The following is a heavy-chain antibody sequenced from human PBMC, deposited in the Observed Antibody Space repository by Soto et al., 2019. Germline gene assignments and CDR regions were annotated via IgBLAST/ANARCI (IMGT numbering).Heavy chain of an antibody. J-gene: IGHJ6*02. Sequence: GGSLRLSCAASGFTFSSYGMHWVRQAPGKGLEWVAVISYDGSNKYYADSVKGRFTISRDNSKNTLYLQMNSLRAEDTAVYYCAKDLGYCSGGSCYSYYYGMDVWGQGTTVTVYS. V-gene: IGHV3-30*18. CDR3: AKDLGYCSGGSCYSYYYGMDV. CDR2: ISYDGSNK. CDR1: GFTFSSYG. D-gene: IGHD2-15*01.